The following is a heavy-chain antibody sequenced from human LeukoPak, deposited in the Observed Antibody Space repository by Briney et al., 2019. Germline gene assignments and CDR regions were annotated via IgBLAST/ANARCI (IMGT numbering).Heavy chain of an antibody. Sequence: GGSLRLSCVVSGFTVSSNYMSWVRQAPGKGLEWVSIIYSAGSTFYADAVKGRFTISRDNSKNTVYLQMNSLRAEDTAVYYCARANSATIPGVDPWGQGTLVTVSS. CDR2: IYSAGST. V-gene: IGHV3-53*01. D-gene: IGHD1-26*01. CDR3: ARANSATIPGVDP. J-gene: IGHJ5*02. CDR1: GFTVSSNY.